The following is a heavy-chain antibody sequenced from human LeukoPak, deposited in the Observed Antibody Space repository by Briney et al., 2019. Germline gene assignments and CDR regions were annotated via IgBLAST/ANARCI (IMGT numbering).Heavy chain of an antibody. V-gene: IGHV4-4*07. CDR2: VYASGST. CDR3: ARDQSGFGGHNNDAFDI. CDR1: GCSISNYY. J-gene: IGHJ3*02. Sequence: SETLSLTCTVSGCSISNYYWNWIRQPAGKGLEWVGRVYASGSTRYNPSFNSRVTMSAETSKNQVSLKMTSVTAADTAVYFCARDQSGFGGHNNDAFDIWGQGTMVTVSS. D-gene: IGHD3-16*01.